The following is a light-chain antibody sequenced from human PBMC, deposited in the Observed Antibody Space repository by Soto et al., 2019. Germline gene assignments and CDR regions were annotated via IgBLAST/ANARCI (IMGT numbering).Light chain of an antibody. CDR3: QQYGSSPMYT. CDR2: VAS. Sequence: EIVMTQSPATLSVSPGERATLSCRASQSVSSNLAWYQVKPGQAPRLLIYVASTRATGVPARFSGSGSGTEFTLTISSLQSEDFAVYYCQQYGSSPMYTFGQGTKLEIK. J-gene: IGKJ2*01. CDR1: QSVSSN. V-gene: IGKV3-15*01.